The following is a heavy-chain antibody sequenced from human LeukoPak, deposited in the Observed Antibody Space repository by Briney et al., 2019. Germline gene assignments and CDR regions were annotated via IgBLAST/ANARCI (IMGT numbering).Heavy chain of an antibody. D-gene: IGHD3-22*01. CDR1: GGSVSSGDYY. CDR3: ARDYYDSSGYYGYYHYMDV. V-gene: IGHV4-30-4*08. CDR2: IYYSGST. Sequence: PSETLALTCSVSGGSVSSGDYYWSWIRQPPGKVLEWIGYIYYSGSTYYNPSLKNRVTISVDTSKHQFPLKLSSVTAADTAEYYCARDYYDSSGYYGYYHYMDVWGKGTTVTVSS. J-gene: IGHJ6*03.